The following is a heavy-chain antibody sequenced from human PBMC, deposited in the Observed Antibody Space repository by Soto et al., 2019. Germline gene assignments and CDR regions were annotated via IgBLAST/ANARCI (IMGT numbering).Heavy chain of an antibody. CDR2: IYYSGST. Sequence: PSETLSLTCTVSGGSISSGGYYWSWIRQHPGKGLEWIGYIYYSGSTYYNPSLKSRVTISVDTSKNQFSLKLSSVTAADTAVYYCAGAGSITMIVVANDAFDIWGQGTMVTVSS. CDR1: GGSISSGGYY. CDR3: AGAGSITMIVVANDAFDI. V-gene: IGHV4-31*03. J-gene: IGHJ3*02. D-gene: IGHD3-22*01.